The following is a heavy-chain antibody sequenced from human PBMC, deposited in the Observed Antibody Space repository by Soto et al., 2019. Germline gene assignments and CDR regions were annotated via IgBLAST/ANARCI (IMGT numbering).Heavy chain of an antibody. CDR2: INPDNGNT. Sequence: QVQLVQSGAEVKKPGASVKISCKASGYTFTRYTMNWVRQAPGQRLEWMGWINPDNGNTKSSQKFQDRVIITRDTSASTAYMDLSSLRSEDTAVYYCARGIATAQLDPWGQGTLVTVS. V-gene: IGHV1-3*01. CDR1: GYTFTRYT. J-gene: IGHJ5*02. CDR3: ARGIATAQLDP. D-gene: IGHD2-15*01.